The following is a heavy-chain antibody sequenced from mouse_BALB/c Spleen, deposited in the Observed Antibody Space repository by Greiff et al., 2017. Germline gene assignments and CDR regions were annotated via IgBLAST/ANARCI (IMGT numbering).Heavy chain of an antibody. J-gene: IGHJ4*01. Sequence: EVKLVESGGGLVKPGGSLKLSCAASGFTFSSYAMSWVRQTPEKRLEWVASISSGGSTYYPDSVKGRFTISRDNARNILYLQMSSLRSEDTAMYYCARGFYGYDGYYYAMDYWGQGTSVTVSS. CDR1: GFTFSSYA. V-gene: IGHV5-6-5*01. D-gene: IGHD2-2*01. CDR3: ARGFYGYDGYYYAMDY. CDR2: ISSGGST.